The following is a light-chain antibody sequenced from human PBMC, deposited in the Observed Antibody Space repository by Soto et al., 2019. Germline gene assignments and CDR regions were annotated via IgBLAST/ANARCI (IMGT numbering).Light chain of an antibody. CDR1: QSVSSY. CDR3: QQRSNWPSIT. J-gene: IGKJ5*01. Sequence: EIVLTQSPATLASSPGQRPTLSCRASQSVSSYVAWYQQKPGQAPRLLIHDASNRATGIPARFIGSGSGTDYTLTISSLDPEDFAVYYCQQRSNWPSITFGQGTRLEIK. CDR2: DAS. V-gene: IGKV3-11*01.